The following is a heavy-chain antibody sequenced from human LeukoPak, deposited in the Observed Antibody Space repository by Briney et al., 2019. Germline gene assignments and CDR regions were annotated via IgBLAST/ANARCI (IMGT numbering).Heavy chain of an antibody. CDR1: GGSFSGYY. V-gene: IGHV4-34*01. D-gene: IGHD6-13*01. CDR2: INHSGST. CDR3: ASRKRSGIAAAHWYFDL. J-gene: IGHJ2*01. Sequence: PSETLSLTCAVYGGSFSGYYWSWIRQPPGKGLEWIGEINHSGSTNYNPSLKSRVTISVDTSKNQFSLKLSSVTAADTAVYYCASRKRSGIAAAHWYFDLWGRGTLVTVSS.